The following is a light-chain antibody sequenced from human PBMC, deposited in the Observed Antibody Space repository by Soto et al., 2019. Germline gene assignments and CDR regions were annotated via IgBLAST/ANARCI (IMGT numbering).Light chain of an antibody. CDR1: SSNIESNT. V-gene: IGLV1-44*01. Sequence: QSALTQPPSASGTPGQRVTISCSGSSSNIESNTVTWYQQLPGTAPKLVIYSNYDRPSGVPDRFSGSTSGTSASLVIRGLQSEDEADYYCAAWDDILSGYVFGDRTKVTVL. CDR3: AAWDDILSGYV. CDR2: SNY. J-gene: IGLJ1*01.